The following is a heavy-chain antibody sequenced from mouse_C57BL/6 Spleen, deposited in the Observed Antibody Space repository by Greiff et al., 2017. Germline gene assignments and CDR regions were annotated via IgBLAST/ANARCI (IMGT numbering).Heavy chain of an antibody. D-gene: IGHD1-1*01. CDR2: INPSTGGT. Sequence: VQLKQSGPELVKPGASVKISCKASGYSFTGYYMNWVKQSPEKSLEWIGEINPSTGGTTYNQKFKAKATLTVDKSSSTAYMQLKSLTSEDSAVYHCARIGATVVDYAMDYWGQGTSVTVSS. J-gene: IGHJ4*01. V-gene: IGHV1-42*01. CDR3: ARIGATVVDYAMDY. CDR1: GYSFTGYY.